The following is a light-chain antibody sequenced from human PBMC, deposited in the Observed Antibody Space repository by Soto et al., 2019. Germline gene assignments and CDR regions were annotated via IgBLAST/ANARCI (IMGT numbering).Light chain of an antibody. J-gene: IGKJ1*01. V-gene: IGKV3-15*01. CDR1: QCVSSN. CDR3: QQYNNWPPWT. Sequence: EIVMTQSPATLSVSPGERATLSCRASQCVSSNLAWYQQKPGQAPRLLIYCASTRATGIPARFSGSGSGTEFTLTLSSLQSEDFAGYYCQQYNNWPPWTFGQWTKVEI. CDR2: CAS.